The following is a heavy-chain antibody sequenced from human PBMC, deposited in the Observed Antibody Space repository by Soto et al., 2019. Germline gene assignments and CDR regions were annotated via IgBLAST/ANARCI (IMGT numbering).Heavy chain of an antibody. V-gene: IGHV3-21*06. J-gene: IGHJ3*02. CDR3: ARDLVDGAAFDI. CDR1: GFTFSSYR. D-gene: IGHD3-10*01. Sequence: EVQLVESGGGLVKPGGSLRLSCAASGFTFSSYRMNWVRQAPGKGLEWVSSISSSSSYIYYADSVKGRFTISRDNAKNSLYLEMNSLRADVTAVYYCARDLVDGAAFDIWGQGTMVTVSS. CDR2: ISSSSSYI.